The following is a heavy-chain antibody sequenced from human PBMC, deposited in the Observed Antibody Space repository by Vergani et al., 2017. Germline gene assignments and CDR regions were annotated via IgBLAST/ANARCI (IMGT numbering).Heavy chain of an antibody. J-gene: IGHJ4*02. Sequence: QVHLNEAGPGLVKPSQTLSLTCTVSGASIDNGYYWDWIRQPPGKGLEWIGSIYRTGRTHFNPSLKSRVTISVDTSNNHFSLRLNSLTAADTAVYYCARRSGIVYDIFSGTQYFFDFWGQGTLVTVSS. D-gene: IGHD3-9*01. V-gene: IGHV4-38-2*02. CDR2: IYRTGRT. CDR3: ARRSGIVYDIFSGTQYFFDF. CDR1: GASIDNGYY.